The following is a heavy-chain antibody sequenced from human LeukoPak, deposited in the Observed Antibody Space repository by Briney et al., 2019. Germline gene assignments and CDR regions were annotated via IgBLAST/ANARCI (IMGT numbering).Heavy chain of an antibody. V-gene: IGHV1-18*01. CDR1: GYTFTSYG. CDR3: ARAPYSSGWYGYCYYYMDV. Sequence: GASVKVSCKASGYTFTSYGISWVRQAPGQGLEWMGWISAYNGNTNYAQKLQGRVTMTTDTSTSTAYMELRSLRSDDTAVYYCARAPYSSGWYGYCYYYMDVWGKGTTVTVSS. CDR2: ISAYNGNT. D-gene: IGHD6-19*01. J-gene: IGHJ6*03.